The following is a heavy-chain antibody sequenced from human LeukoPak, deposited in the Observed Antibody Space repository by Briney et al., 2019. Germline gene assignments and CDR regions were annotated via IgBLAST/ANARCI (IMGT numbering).Heavy chain of an antibody. CDR3: ARGIRGGKPYCSDGSCFSDDHPLFDY. D-gene: IGHD2-15*01. Sequence: ASVKVSCKASGYTFTSYAMHWVRQAPGQRLEWMGWINAGNGNTKYSREFQGRVTITRDTSASTVYMELSNLTSEDMAVYYCARGIRGGKPYCSDGSCFSDDHPLFDYWGQGTLLTVSS. CDR1: GYTFTSYA. V-gene: IGHV1-3*03. CDR2: INAGNGNT. J-gene: IGHJ4*02.